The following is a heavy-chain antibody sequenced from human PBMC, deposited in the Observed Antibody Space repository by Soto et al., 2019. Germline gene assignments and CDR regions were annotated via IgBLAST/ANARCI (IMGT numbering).Heavy chain of an antibody. V-gene: IGHV1-18*01. Sequence: QVQLVQSGVEVKKPGASVKVSCKASGYTFTNYAISWVRQAPGRGLEWMGWVNTYNGNPNYAQIFQGRVTMTTDTSTGTAYMELRSLKSDDSAVYYRARDSQYSTDWQRFDSWGQGTLVTVSS. D-gene: IGHD6-6*01. CDR3: ARDSQYSTDWQRFDS. CDR2: VNTYNGNP. J-gene: IGHJ4*02. CDR1: GYTFTNYA.